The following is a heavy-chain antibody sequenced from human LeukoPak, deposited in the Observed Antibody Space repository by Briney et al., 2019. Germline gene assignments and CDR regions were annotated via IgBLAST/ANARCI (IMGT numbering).Heavy chain of an antibody. Sequence: GGSLRLSCSASGFTFSSYTMNWVRQAPGKGLEWVSSISNSSSYIYYADSVKGRFTISRANAKTSLFLQMNSLRVDDTDVYYCAREPERSTGLYSDAFDMWGQGKMVTVSS. CDR1: GFTFSSYT. D-gene: IGHD6-19*01. CDR2: ISNSSSYI. J-gene: IGHJ3*02. CDR3: AREPERSTGLYSDAFDM. V-gene: IGHV3-21*01.